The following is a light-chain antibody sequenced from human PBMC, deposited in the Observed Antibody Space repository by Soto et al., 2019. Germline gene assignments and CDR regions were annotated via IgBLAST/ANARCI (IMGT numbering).Light chain of an antibody. Sequence: ERSTLSCRASQSFRGLLAWYQQKPGQAPRLLIYAASSLQSGVPSRFSGSGSGTDFTLTISSLQPEDFATYYCQQSYSTPFTFGQGTRLEIK. V-gene: IGKV1-39*01. CDR1: QSFRGL. J-gene: IGKJ5*01. CDR3: QQSYSTPFT. CDR2: AAS.